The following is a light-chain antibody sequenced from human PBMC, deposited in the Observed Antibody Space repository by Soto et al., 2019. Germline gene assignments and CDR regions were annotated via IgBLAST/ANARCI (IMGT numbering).Light chain of an antibody. J-gene: IGKJ2*01. Sequence: DIQMTQSPSTLSASVGDRVTITCRASQSISSWLAWYQQKPGKAPQILIYDASSLESGAPSRFSGSGSGTEFTPTISSLQPDDFATDYCQHDNSYSRTVGQGTKLEIK. CDR2: DAS. CDR1: QSISSW. CDR3: QHDNSYSRT. V-gene: IGKV1-5*01.